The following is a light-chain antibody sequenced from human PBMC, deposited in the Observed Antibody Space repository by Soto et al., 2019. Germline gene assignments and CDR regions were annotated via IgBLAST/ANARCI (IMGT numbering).Light chain of an antibody. CDR3: CSYAGSSTSVV. J-gene: IGLJ2*01. Sequence: QSALTQPASVSGSPGQSSTISCTGTSSDVGSYNLVSWYQQHAGKAPKRMIYEVSKRPSGVSNRFSGSKSGNTASLTISGIQAEDEADYDCCSYAGSSTSVVFGGGTKVTVL. V-gene: IGLV2-23*02. CDR1: SSDVGSYNL. CDR2: EVS.